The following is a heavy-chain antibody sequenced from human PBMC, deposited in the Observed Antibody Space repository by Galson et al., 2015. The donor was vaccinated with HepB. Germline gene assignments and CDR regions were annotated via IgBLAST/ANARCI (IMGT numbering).Heavy chain of an antibody. CDR1: GFTFSSYW. J-gene: IGHJ4*02. CDR2: IKQDGSEK. V-gene: IGHV3-7*01. D-gene: IGHD5-18*01. CDR3: AKDSRGYSYIFDY. Sequence: SLRLSCAASGFTFSSYWMSWVRQAPGQGLEWVANIKQDGSEKYYVDSVKGRFTISRDNAKNSLYLQMNSLRAEDTAVYYCAKDSRGYSYIFDYWGQGTLVTVSS.